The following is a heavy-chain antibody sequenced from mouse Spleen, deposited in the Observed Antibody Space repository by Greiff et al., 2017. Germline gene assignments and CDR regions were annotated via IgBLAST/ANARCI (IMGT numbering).Heavy chain of an antibody. CDR1: GYTFTSYW. V-gene: IGHV1-59*01. J-gene: IGHJ4*01. CDR2: IDPSDSYT. D-gene: IGHD1-2*01. Sequence: VQLQQSGPELVKPGASVKLSCKASGYTFTSYWMHWVKQRPGQGLEWIGVIDPSDSYTNYNQKFKGKATLTVDTSSSTAYMQLSSLTSEDSAVYYCARTLLRLRAMDYWGQGTSVTVSS. CDR3: ARTLLRLRAMDY.